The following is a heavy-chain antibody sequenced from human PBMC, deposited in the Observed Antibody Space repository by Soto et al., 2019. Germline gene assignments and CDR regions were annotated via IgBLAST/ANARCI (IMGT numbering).Heavy chain of an antibody. CDR2: VYHSGST. CDR3: TSSYSTSSSPDY. Sequence: TSETLSLTCSVSGGSMRNYYWNWIRQPPGRGLEWIGYVYHSGSTNYNPSLKSRVSMSVDVSRNHFSLTLHSVTAADTAVYFCTSSYSTSSSPDYWGQGTLVTVSP. D-gene: IGHD6-6*01. J-gene: IGHJ4*02. V-gene: IGHV4-59*01. CDR1: GGSMRNYY.